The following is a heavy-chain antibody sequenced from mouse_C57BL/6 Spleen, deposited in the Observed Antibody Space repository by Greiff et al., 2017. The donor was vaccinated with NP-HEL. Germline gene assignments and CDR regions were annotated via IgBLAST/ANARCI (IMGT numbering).Heavy chain of an antibody. Sequence: VKLMESGPELVKPGASVKISCKASGYSFTGYYIYWVKQRPGQGLEWIGWIYPGSGNTKYNEKFKGKATLTADTSSSTAYMQLSSLTSEDSAVYYCARGGYGNYFDYWGQGTTLTVSS. V-gene: IGHV1-66*01. J-gene: IGHJ2*01. CDR3: ARGGYGNYFDY. D-gene: IGHD2-10*02. CDR2: IYPGSGNT. CDR1: GYSFTGYY.